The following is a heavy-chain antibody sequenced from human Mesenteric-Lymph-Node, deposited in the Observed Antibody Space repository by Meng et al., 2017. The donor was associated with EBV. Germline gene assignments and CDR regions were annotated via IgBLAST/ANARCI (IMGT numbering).Heavy chain of an antibody. CDR1: GWSLSGSH. J-gene: IGHJ4*02. V-gene: IGHV4-34*01. CDR3: ARGAIFGIVITYFDY. CDR2: ISQSGDT. Sequence: VQLHHVGHGSLQPWETPSLPCDVSGWSLSGSHWSWIRQPPGKGLEYIGEISQSGDTTYNPSLKSRVTISVDRSRNQFSLKMASVTAADTAVYYCARGAIFGIVITYFDYWSQGTLVTVSS. D-gene: IGHD3-3*02.